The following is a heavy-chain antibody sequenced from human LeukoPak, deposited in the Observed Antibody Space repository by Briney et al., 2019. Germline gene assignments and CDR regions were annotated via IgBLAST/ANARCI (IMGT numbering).Heavy chain of an antibody. D-gene: IGHD6-6*01. CDR1: GFTFSDHY. CDR2: AKNKADSYTI. Sequence: PGGSLRLPCAASGFTFSDHYMDWVRQAPGKGLEWVGRAKNKADSYTIEYAASVRGRFTISRDDSKNSLYLQMNSLKTEDTAVYYCVKDSSFWTFDYWGQGTLVTVSS. CDR3: VKDSSFWTFDY. J-gene: IGHJ4*02. V-gene: IGHV3-72*01.